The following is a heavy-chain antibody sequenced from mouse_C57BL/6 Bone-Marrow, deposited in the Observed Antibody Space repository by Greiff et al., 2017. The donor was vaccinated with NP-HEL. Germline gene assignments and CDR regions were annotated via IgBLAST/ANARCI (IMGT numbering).Heavy chain of an antibody. Sequence: VQLQQPGAELVKPGASVKLSCKASGYTFTSYWMHWVKQRPGQGLEWIGMIHPNSGSTNYNEKFKSKSTLTVDKSSSTPYMQLSSLTSEDSAVYYCARRDCLDYWGQGTTLTVSS. CDR1: GYTFTSYW. CDR2: IHPNSGST. CDR3: ARRDCLDY. V-gene: IGHV1-64*01. J-gene: IGHJ2*01.